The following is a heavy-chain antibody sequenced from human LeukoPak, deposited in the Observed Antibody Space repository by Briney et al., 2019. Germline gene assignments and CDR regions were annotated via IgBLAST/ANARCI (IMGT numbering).Heavy chain of an antibody. V-gene: IGHV3-66*02. CDR2: IYSGGST. D-gene: IGHD4-11*01. Sequence: GGSLRLSCAASGFTFSSNYMSWVRQAPGKGLEWVSVIYSGGSTYYTDSVKGRFTISRDNSKNTLYLQMNSQRAEDTAVYYCARDPYPQKDSNYNYWGQGTLVTVSS. CDR3: ARDPYPQKDSNYNY. J-gene: IGHJ4*02. CDR1: GFTFSSNY.